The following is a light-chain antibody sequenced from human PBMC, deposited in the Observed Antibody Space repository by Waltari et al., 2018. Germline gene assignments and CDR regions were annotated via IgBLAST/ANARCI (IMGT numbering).Light chain of an antibody. V-gene: IGLV2-11*01. J-gene: IGLJ3*02. CDR2: DVS. Sequence: QYALTQPRSVSGSPGQSVTISCTGTSSDLGGHNYVSWYQQHPGKAPKLMIYDVSKRPSGIPDRFSGSKAGNTSSLTISGLQAEDEADYYCGSYAGSYTWVFGGGTNLTVL. CDR1: SSDLGGHNY. CDR3: GSYAGSYTWV.